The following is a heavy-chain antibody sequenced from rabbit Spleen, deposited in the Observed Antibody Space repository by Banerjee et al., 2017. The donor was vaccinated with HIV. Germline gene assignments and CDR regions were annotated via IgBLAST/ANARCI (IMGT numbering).Heavy chain of an antibody. CDR2: INAINGNA. CDR3: ARDLVTAIGWNFVL. D-gene: IGHD7-1*01. J-gene: IGHJ4*01. V-gene: IGHV1S45*01. Sequence: QEQLMESGGGPVKPEGSLTLTCTASGFSFSYRQVMCWVRQAPGKGLEWIACINAINGNAVYANWAKRRFTISRTSSTTVTLQMTSLTAADTATYFCARDLVTAIGWNFVLWGQGTLVTVS. CDR1: GFSFSYRQV.